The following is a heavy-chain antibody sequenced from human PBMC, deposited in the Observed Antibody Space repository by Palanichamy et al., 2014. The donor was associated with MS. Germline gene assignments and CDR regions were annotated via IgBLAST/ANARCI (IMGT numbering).Heavy chain of an antibody. CDR1: GFTFSSYS. CDR3: ARDAYGDYFGATYYFDY. J-gene: IGHJ4*02. Sequence: EVQLVESGGGLVKPGGSLRLSCAASGFTFSSYSMNWVRQAPGRGWSGSHPISSSSSYIYYADSVKGRFTISRDNAKNSLYLQMNSLRAEDTAVYYCARDAYGDYFGATYYFDYWGQGTLVTVSS. D-gene: IGHD4-17*01. CDR2: ISSSSSYI. V-gene: IGHV3-21*01.